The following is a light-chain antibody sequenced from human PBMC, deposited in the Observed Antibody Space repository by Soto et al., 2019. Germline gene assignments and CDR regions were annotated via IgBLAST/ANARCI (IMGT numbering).Light chain of an antibody. CDR3: QQTRSYPST. V-gene: IGKV1-9*01. J-gene: IGKJ4*01. Sequence: IQLTQSPPSLSASVGDRVTITCRASQDIAIYLAWYQQKPGEAPNLLIHTASTLHEGVPSRFSGSGSGTDFTLTITSLQAEDFATYYCQQTRSYPSTFGGGTKVDIK. CDR1: QDIAIY. CDR2: TAS.